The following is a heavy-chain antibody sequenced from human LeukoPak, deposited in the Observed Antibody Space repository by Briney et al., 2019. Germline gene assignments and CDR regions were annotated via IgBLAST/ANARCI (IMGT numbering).Heavy chain of an antibody. J-gene: IGHJ6*02. CDR3: AREVRYFDWLSRKYYYCGMDV. Sequence: SETLSLTCAVYGGSFSGYYWSWIRQPPGKGLEWIGEINHSGSTNYNPSLKSRVTISVDTSKNQFSLKLSSVTAADTAVYYCAREVRYFDWLSRKYYYCGMDVWGQGTTVTVSS. D-gene: IGHD3-9*01. CDR2: INHSGST. V-gene: IGHV4-34*01. CDR1: GGSFSGYY.